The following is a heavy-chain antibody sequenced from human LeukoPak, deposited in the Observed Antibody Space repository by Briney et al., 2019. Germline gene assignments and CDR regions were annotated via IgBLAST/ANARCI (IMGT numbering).Heavy chain of an antibody. V-gene: IGHV4-34*01. D-gene: IGHD3-3*01. CDR3: ARTPWSGYFDY. CDR1: GGSFSGYY. J-gene: IGHJ4*02. Sequence: SETLSLTCAVYGGSFSGYYWSWIRQPPGKGLEWIGEINHSGSTNYNPSLKSRVTISVDTSKNQVSLKLSSVTAADTAVYYCARTPWSGYFDYWGQGTLVTVSS. CDR2: INHSGST.